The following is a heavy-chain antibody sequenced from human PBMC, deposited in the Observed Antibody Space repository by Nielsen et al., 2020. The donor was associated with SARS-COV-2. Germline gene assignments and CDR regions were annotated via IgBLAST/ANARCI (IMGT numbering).Heavy chain of an antibody. CDR1: GFTFSSYD. Sequence: GGSLRLSCVASGFTFSSYDMRWVRQAPGKGLEWVSAIGSAGDTYYPGSVKGRFTISRDNAESSLHLQMNSLRAEDTAVYYCAREQRDYSDHIKWFDSWGQGTLVTVSS. CDR3: AREQRDYSDHIKWFDS. D-gene: IGHD3-22*01. CDR2: IGSAGDT. J-gene: IGHJ5*01. V-gene: IGHV3-13*04.